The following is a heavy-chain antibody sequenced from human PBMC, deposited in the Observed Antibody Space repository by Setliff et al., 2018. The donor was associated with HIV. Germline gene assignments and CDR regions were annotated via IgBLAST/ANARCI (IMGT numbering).Heavy chain of an antibody. Sequence: PGESLKISCAASGFTFSGSAMHWVRQASGKGLEWVGRIRSKGYGSATAYAASVKGRFTISRDDSKNTAYLQIDSLKTEDTAVYYCTRHSTDPWSLLDYWGQGTLVTVSS. CDR1: GFTFSGSA. J-gene: IGHJ4*02. CDR3: TRHSTDPWSLLDY. D-gene: IGHD1-1*01. V-gene: IGHV3-73*01. CDR2: IRSKGYGSAT.